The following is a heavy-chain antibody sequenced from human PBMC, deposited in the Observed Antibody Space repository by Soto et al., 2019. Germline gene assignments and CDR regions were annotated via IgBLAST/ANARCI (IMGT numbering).Heavy chain of an antibody. CDR1: GFTLRNYA. J-gene: IGHJ4*02. CDR2: ISQNESDK. V-gene: IGHV3-30-3*01. Sequence: QVQLVESGGGVVQPGRSLRLSCAVSGFTLRNYAMHWVRQAPGKGLEWVALISQNESDKASPDSVKGRFTISRDSYTNTLDLQMNSLRPEDTAVYYCARDFYYDSSGYRLSGIDYWGQGTLVIVSS. CDR3: ARDFYYDSSGYRLSGIDY. D-gene: IGHD3-22*01.